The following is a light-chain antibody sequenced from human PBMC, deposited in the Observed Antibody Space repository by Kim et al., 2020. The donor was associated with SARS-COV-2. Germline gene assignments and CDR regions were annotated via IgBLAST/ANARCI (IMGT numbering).Light chain of an antibody. CDR2: NTN. Sequence: SSELTQDPAVSVALGQTVRITCQGDTLRTHYGIWYHQRPGQAPLLLGFNTNNRPSGIPARFSASRSGNTSSLTITGAQAQDEGDYFCSSWDTSGDHPVIFGGGTQLTVL. CDR3: SSWDTSGDHPVI. J-gene: IGLJ2*01. CDR1: TLRTHY. V-gene: IGLV3-19*01.